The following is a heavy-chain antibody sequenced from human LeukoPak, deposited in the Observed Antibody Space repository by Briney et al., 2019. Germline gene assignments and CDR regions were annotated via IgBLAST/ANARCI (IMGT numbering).Heavy chain of an antibody. V-gene: IGHV1-46*01. CDR2: INPSGGST. CDR1: GYTFASYY. Sequence: GASVKVSCKASGYTFASYYMHWVRQAPGQGLEWMGIINPSGGSTTYAQKFQGRVTMTRDTSISTAYMELSRLRSDDTGVYYCARDYGSGSYTSAGDYWGQGTLVTVSS. CDR3: ARDYGSGSYTSAGDY. D-gene: IGHD3-10*01. J-gene: IGHJ4*02.